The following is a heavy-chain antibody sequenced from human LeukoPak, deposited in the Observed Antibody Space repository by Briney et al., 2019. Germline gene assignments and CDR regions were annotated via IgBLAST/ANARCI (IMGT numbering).Heavy chain of an antibody. V-gene: IGHV3-64*01. J-gene: IGHJ3*01. CDR1: GFTFNTYP. CDR3: ARDRRSYFSPVAFDV. D-gene: IGHD3-10*01. CDR2: ISSYGGST. Sequence: GGSLRLSCAASGFTFNTYPMHWVRQAPGKGLEYVSGISSYGGSTYYALSVKGRFTMSRDNSKNPLYLQMGRLRTEDTAVYYCARDRRSYFSPVAFDVWGQGTTVTVSS.